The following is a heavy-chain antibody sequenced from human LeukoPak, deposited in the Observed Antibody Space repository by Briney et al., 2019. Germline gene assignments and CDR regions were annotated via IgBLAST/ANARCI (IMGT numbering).Heavy chain of an antibody. CDR1: GLNLSFYH. CDR3: ARATLETQYFDR. Sequence: GGPERLSCAASGLNLSFYHMDWVRHGPGKGLVWVSRLKSDGSSTKYADSVKGRFSIYRDDAKNPLYLQMTSLRVEVAAGYYCARATLETQYFDRWGQGTLVTVSS. V-gene: IGHV3-74*03. D-gene: IGHD1-1*01. J-gene: IGHJ4*02. CDR2: LKSDGSST.